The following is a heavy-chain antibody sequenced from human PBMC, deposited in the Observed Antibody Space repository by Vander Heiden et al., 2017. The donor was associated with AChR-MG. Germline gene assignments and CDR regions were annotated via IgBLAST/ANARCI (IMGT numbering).Heavy chain of an antibody. CDR1: VYSLTELS. CDR3: ATGIDESSGYYLFDY. D-gene: IGHD3-22*01. J-gene: IGHJ4*02. Sequence: QVQLVQSGAEVKKPGASVKVSCTVSVYSLTELSMHWVRQAPGKGLEWRGGVDTEDGETIYAQKFQGRVTMTEDTATDTAEMELSSLRSEDTAVYYCATGIDESSGYYLFDYCAREPWSPSPQ. CDR2: VDTEDGET. V-gene: IGHV1-24*01.